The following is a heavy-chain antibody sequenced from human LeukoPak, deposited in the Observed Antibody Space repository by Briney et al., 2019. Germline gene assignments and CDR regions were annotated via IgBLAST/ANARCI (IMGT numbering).Heavy chain of an antibody. D-gene: IGHD6-13*01. CDR3: ARTIRQQLRAYYYYYMDV. V-gene: IGHV1-2*02. CDR1: GYTFTGYY. J-gene: IGHJ6*03. CDR2: INPNSGGT. Sequence: GASVKVSCKASGYTFTGYYMHWVRQAPGQGLERMGWINPNSGGTNYAQKFQGRVTMTRDTSISTAYMELSRLRSDDTAVYYCARTIRQQLRAYYYYYMDVWGKGTTVTVSS.